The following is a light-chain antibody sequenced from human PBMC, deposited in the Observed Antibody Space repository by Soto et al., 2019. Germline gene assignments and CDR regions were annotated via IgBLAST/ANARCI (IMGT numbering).Light chain of an antibody. V-gene: IGLV1-40*01. CDR3: QSYDTGLSGSV. Sequence: QSVLTQPPSVSGAPGQRVTISCTGSSSNIGAGYEVHWYQHLPGTAPKLLIYGSTDRPSGVPDRFSGSKSGTSASLAITGLQAEDETYYYCQSYDTGLSGSVFGGGTKLTVL. CDR1: SSNIGAGYE. CDR2: GST. J-gene: IGLJ2*01.